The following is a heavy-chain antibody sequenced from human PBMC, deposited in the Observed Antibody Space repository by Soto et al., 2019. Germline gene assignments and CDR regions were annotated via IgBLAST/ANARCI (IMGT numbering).Heavy chain of an antibody. Sequence: SETLSLTCTVSGGSISRYYWSWIRQPPGKGLEWIGYIYYSGSTNYNPSLKSRVTISVDTSKNQFSLKLSSVTAADTAVYYCARWDDFLSGYPYSMDVSCKGTTLTGS. J-gene: IGHJ6*03. CDR1: GGSISRYY. V-gene: IGHV4-59*08. CDR2: IYYSGST. D-gene: IGHD3-3*01. CDR3: ARWDDFLSGYPYSMDV.